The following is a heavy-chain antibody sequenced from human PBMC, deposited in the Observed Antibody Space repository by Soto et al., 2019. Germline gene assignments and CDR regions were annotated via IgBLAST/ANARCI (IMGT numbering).Heavy chain of an antibody. CDR3: ARGRVTGTTYHYYYYMDV. D-gene: IGHD1-7*01. J-gene: IGHJ6*03. CDR2: MNPNSGNT. Sequence: ASVKVSCKASGYTFTSYDINWVRQATGQGLEWMGWMNPNSGNTGYAQKFQGRVTMTRNTSISTAYMELSSLRSEDTAVYYCARGRVTGTTYHYYYYMDVWGKGTTVTVSS. V-gene: IGHV1-8*01. CDR1: GYTFTSYD.